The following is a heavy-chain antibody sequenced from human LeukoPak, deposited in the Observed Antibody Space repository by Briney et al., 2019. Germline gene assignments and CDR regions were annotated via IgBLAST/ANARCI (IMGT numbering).Heavy chain of an antibody. V-gene: IGHV3-23*01. Sequence: PGGSLRLSCAASGFTFRRYGMSWVRQAPGKGLEWVSVISGSGGSTYYGDSVKGRFTISRDNAKNSLYLQMNSLRAEDTAVYYCARANDYGDYNARFDYWGQGTLVTVSS. CDR2: ISGSGGST. CDR3: ARANDYGDYNARFDY. D-gene: IGHD4-17*01. J-gene: IGHJ4*02. CDR1: GFTFRRYG.